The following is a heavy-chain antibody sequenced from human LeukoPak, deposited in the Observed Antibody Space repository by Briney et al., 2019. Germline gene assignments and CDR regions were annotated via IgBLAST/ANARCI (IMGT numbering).Heavy chain of an antibody. D-gene: IGHD2-15*01. CDR1: GGTFSSYA. J-gene: IGHJ6*03. CDR3: RSETYFSGNQCFVMEYYDYY. CDR2: ILPIFGTA. V-gene: IGHV1-69*05. Sequence: SVKVSCKAYGGTFSSYAISWVRQAPKQGLEWMGRILPIFGTANYAQKFQGRVTITTDESTSTAYMELSSLRSEDTAVYDRRSETYFSGNQCFVMEYYDYY.